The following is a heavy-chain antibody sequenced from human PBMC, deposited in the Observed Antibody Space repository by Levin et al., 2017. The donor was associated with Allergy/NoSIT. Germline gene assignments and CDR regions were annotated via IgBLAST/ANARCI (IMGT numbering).Heavy chain of an antibody. CDR1: GFTFSNYN. Sequence: GESLKISCAASGFTFSNYNMNWVRQAPGKGLEWVSYISSSSSTIYYADSVKGRFTISRDNAKNSLYLQMNSLRDDDTAVYYCARDRHTIFGVVIRGRSESFDYWGQGTLVIVSS. CDR3: ARDRHTIFGVVIRGRSESFDY. D-gene: IGHD3-3*01. V-gene: IGHV3-48*02. CDR2: ISSSSSTI. J-gene: IGHJ4*02.